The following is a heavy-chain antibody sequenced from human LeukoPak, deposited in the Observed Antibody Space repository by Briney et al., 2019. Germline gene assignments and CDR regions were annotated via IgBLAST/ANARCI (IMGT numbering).Heavy chain of an antibody. Sequence: GGSLRLSCAASGFTFSSYAMIWVRQAPGKGLEWVSSISSSSSYIYYADSVKGRFTISRDNAKNSLYLQMNSLRAEDTAVYYCARDLDLGVTRWLEPEFDYWGQGTLVTVSS. V-gene: IGHV3-21*01. CDR3: ARDLDLGVTRWLEPEFDY. J-gene: IGHJ4*02. CDR2: ISSSSSYI. CDR1: GFTFSSYA. D-gene: IGHD5-24*01.